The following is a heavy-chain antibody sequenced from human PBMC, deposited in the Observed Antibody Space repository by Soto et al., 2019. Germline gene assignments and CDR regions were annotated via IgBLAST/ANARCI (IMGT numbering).Heavy chain of an antibody. D-gene: IGHD3-16*01. J-gene: IGHJ4*02. Sequence: QVQMQESGPGLVKPSETLSLTFTVSATSFSKYYWTWIRQPPRKGLEWIGNIYLNGNTNYNPSHKRRVTISINTTKKQITLQLTCMTDADRAVYLCASVTFRGGVWTSRDQGTMITVSS. CDR3: ASVTFRGGVWTS. CDR1: ATSFSKYY. V-gene: IGHV4-59*13. CDR2: IYLNGNT.